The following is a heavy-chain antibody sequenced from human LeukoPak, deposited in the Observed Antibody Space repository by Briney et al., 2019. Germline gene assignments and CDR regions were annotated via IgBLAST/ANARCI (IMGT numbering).Heavy chain of an antibody. CDR2: IYSGGST. J-gene: IGHJ3*02. D-gene: IGHD3-22*01. Sequence: GGSLTLSCVASGFTVSSNYMSWVRQAPGKGLAWVSVIYSGGSTDYADSVKGRFTMSRDNAKKSLYLQMNSLRAEDTAVYYCARAKYDSSGYYYSGFDIWGQGTMVTVSS. CDR3: ARAKYDSSGYYYSGFDI. CDR1: GFTVSSNY. V-gene: IGHV3-53*01.